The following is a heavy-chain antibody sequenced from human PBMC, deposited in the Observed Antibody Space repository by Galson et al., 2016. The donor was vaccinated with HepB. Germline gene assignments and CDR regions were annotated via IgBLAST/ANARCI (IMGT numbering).Heavy chain of an antibody. CDR1: GDSVSSNTVV. D-gene: IGHD2/OR15-2a*01. CDR2: TYFRSRWYH. Sequence: CAISGDSVSSNTVVWNWIRQTPSRGLEWLGRTYFRSRWYHDYAVSVRSRLTINEATSANQFSLELKSVTPEDTAVYYCARAAGNYYFEQYYFDSWGLGALVTVSS. J-gene: IGHJ4*02. V-gene: IGHV6-1*01. CDR3: ARAAGNYYFEQYYFDS.